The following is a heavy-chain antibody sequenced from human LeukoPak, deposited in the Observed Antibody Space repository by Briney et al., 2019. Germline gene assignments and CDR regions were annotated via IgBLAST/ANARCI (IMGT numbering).Heavy chain of an antibody. CDR3: ARRYCSTTTCDAFDY. CDR1: GFTFSSYG. J-gene: IGHJ4*02. V-gene: IGHV3-30*03. Sequence: GGSLRLSCAASGFTFSSYGMHWVRQAPGKGLEWVAVISYDGSNKYYADSVKGRFTISRDNAKNSLYLQMNSLRAEDTAVYYCARRYCSTTTCDAFDYWGQGTLVTVSS. D-gene: IGHD2-2*01. CDR2: ISYDGSNK.